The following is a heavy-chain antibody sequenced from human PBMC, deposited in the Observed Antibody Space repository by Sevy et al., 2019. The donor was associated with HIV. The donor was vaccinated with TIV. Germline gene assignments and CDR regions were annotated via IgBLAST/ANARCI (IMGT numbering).Heavy chain of an antibody. CDR1: GFTFSSYA. CDR3: AKDPRVPVLDFDY. CDR2: ISGSGGST. V-gene: IGHV3-23*01. Sequence: GGSVRLSCAASGFTFSSYAMSWVRQARGKGLEWGSAISGSGGSTYYADSVKGGFTISRDNSKNTLYLQMNSLRAEDTAVYYCAKDPRVPVLDFDYWGQGTLVTVSS. J-gene: IGHJ4*02.